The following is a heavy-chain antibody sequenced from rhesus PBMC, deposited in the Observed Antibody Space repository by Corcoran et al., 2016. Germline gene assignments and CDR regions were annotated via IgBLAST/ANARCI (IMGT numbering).Heavy chain of an antibody. J-gene: IGHJ4*01. D-gene: IGHD6-25*01. CDR2: IGGSSGST. CDR1: CYSISSGYG. Sequence: QVQLQESGPGLVKPSETLSLTCAVSCYSISSGYGRSWFRQPPGKGLGWVGDIGGSSGSTNYNPSLKSRVTISKDTSKNQFSLKVNSVTAADTAVYYCARGGGAASDYWGQGVLVTVSS. CDR3: ARGGGAASDY. V-gene: IGHV4-127*01.